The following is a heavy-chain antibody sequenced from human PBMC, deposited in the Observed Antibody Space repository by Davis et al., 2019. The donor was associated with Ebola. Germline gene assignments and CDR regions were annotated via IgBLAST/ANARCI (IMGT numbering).Heavy chain of an antibody. Sequence: SETLSLTCAVSGGSISSGGYSWSWIRQPPGKGLEWIGYLYHSGSTYYNPSLKSRVTISVDRSKNQFSLKLSSVTAADTAVYYCARGGAGAAGGWFDPWGQGTLVTVSS. V-gene: IGHV4-30-2*01. J-gene: IGHJ5*02. D-gene: IGHD6-13*01. CDR1: GGSISSGGYS. CDR2: LYHSGST. CDR3: ARGGAGAAGGWFDP.